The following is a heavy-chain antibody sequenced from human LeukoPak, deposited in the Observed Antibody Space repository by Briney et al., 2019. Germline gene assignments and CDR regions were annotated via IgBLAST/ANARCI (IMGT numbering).Heavy chain of an antibody. CDR1: GFTFSIYS. Sequence: GGSLRLSCAASGFTFSIYSMHWVRQAPGKGLVWVSRIKSDGSSTSYADSVKGRFTISRDNAKNTLYLQMDSLRVEDTAVYYCARDIYGSGSAIWGQGTMVTVSS. CDR3: ARDIYGSGSAI. V-gene: IGHV3-74*01. D-gene: IGHD3-10*01. J-gene: IGHJ3*02. CDR2: IKSDGSST.